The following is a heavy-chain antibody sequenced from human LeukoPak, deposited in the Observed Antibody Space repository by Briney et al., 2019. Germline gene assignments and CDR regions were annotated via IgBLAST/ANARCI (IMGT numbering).Heavy chain of an antibody. CDR3: ARDFSSSSSVYYYYYMDV. Sequence: SETLSLTCTVSGGSISSRPYYWGWVRQSPGKGLEWIGTISYSGTTYYNPSLKSRVTISLDTSKNQFSLKLSSVTAADTAIYYCARDFSSSSSVYYYYYMDVWGKGTTVTISS. CDR2: ISYSGTT. V-gene: IGHV4-39*07. J-gene: IGHJ6*03. CDR1: GGSISSRPYY. D-gene: IGHD6-6*01.